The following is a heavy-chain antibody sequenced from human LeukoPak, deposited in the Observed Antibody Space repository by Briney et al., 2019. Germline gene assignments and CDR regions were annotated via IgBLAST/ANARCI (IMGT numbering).Heavy chain of an antibody. CDR2: MYYSGST. V-gene: IGHV4-59*01. D-gene: IGHD6-13*01. Sequence: SETLSLTCTISGGSISSYYWSWIRQPPGKGLEWIGYMYYSGSTNYNPSLKSRVTISVDTSRNQFSLRLSSVTAADAAVYYCARGFQQLASLWGQGTLVTISS. CDR1: GGSISSYY. J-gene: IGHJ4*02. CDR3: ARGFQQLASL.